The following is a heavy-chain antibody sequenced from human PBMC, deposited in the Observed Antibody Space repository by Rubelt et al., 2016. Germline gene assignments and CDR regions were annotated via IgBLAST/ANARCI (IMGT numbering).Heavy chain of an antibody. V-gene: IGHV1-69*06. CDR2: IIPIFGTA. D-gene: IGHD6-25*01. CDR1: GGTFSSYA. J-gene: IGHJ1*01. Sequence: QVQLVQSGAEVKKPGSSVKVSCKASGGTFSSYAISWVRQAPGQGLEWMGGIIPIFGTANYAQKFQGRVTITADKSTSTAYMELSSLRSEDTAVYYWSASAPTLFPLVSCENSPSDTSSVAVGCLAQDF. CDR3: SASAPTLFPLVSCENSPSDTSSVAVGCLAQDF.